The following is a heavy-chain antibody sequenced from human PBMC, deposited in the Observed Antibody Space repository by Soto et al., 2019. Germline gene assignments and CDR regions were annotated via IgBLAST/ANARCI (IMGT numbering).Heavy chain of an antibody. V-gene: IGHV4-34*01. D-gene: IGHD3-3*01. Sequence: SETLSLTCAVYGGSFSGYYWSWIRQPPGKGLEWIGEINHSGSTNYNPSLKSRVTISVDTSKNQFSLKLSSVTAADTAVYYCAGMYYDFWSGYNWFDPWGQGTLVTVSS. J-gene: IGHJ5*02. CDR2: INHSGST. CDR1: GGSFSGYY. CDR3: AGMYYDFWSGYNWFDP.